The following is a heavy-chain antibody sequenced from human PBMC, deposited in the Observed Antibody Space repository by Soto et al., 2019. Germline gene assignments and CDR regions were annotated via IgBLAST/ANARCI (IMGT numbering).Heavy chain of an antibody. Sequence: EVQLLESGGGLVQPGGSLRLSCAASGFTFSSCAMGWVRQAPGKGLEWVSAIIDSGGSTYYADSVKGRFTISRDNSNSTLYLQINSLRAEDTALYYCAKGRSYYYYYGVDVWGQGTTVTVSS. CDR2: IIDSGGST. V-gene: IGHV3-23*01. CDR3: AKGRSYYYYYGVDV. CDR1: GFTFSSCA. J-gene: IGHJ6*02.